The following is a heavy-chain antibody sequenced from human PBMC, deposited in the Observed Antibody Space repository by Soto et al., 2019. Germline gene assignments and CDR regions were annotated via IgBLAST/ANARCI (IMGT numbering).Heavy chain of an antibody. Sequence: QVQLVESGGGVVQPGRSLRLSCAASGFTFSSYAMHWVRQAPGKGLEWVAVISYDGSNKYYADSVKGRFTISRDNSKNTLYLQMNSLRAEDTAVYYCARDGNVLRYPPYYYGMDVWGQGTTVTVSS. CDR1: GFTFSSYA. CDR2: ISYDGSNK. D-gene: IGHD3-9*01. J-gene: IGHJ6*02. CDR3: ARDGNVLRYPPYYYGMDV. V-gene: IGHV3-30-3*01.